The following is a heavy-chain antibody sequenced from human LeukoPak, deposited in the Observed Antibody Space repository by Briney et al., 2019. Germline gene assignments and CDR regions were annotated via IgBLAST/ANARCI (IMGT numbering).Heavy chain of an antibody. CDR1: GGSISSYY. Sequence: KPSETLSLTCTVSGGSISSYYWSWIRQPPGKGLEWIGYIYYSGSTNYNPSLKSRVTISVDTSKNQFSLKLSSVTAADTAVYYCARVRDDYVLSIWGQGTMVTVSS. J-gene: IGHJ3*02. CDR2: IYYSGST. D-gene: IGHD3-16*01. V-gene: IGHV4-59*01. CDR3: ARVRDDYVLSI.